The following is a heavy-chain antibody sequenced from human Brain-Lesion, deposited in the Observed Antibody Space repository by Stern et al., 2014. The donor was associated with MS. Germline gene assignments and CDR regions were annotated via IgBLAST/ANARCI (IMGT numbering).Heavy chain of an antibody. CDR2: IYSTGST. J-gene: IGHJ4*02. Sequence: VQLVESGPGLVKPSQTLSLTCIVSGGSISSGSFYWNWIRQPAGKGLEWIGRIYSTGSTKYNPYLKSRVTISGDTSKNQFSLKMFSRTAADTAVYYCARETGGYTYGDTDFFDYWGQGALVTVSS. V-gene: IGHV4-61*02. CDR3: ARETGGYTYGDTDFFDY. CDR1: GGSISSGSFY. D-gene: IGHD5-18*01.